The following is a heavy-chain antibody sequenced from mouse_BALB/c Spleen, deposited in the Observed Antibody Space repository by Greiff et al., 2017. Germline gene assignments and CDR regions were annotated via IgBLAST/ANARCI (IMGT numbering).Heavy chain of an antibody. CDR3: ARIYYGYDGAY. J-gene: IGHJ2*01. V-gene: IGHV14-3*02. CDR2: IDPANGNT. D-gene: IGHD2-2*01. Sequence: VQLQQSGAELVKPGASVKLSCTASGFNINDTYMHWVKQRPEQGLEWIGRIDPANGNTKYDPKFQGKATITADTSSNTAYLQLSSLPSEDTAVYYCARIYYGYDGAYWGQGTTLTVSS. CDR1: GFNINDTY.